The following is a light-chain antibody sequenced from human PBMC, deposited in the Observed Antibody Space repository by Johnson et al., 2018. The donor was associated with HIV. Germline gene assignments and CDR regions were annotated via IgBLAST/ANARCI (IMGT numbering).Light chain of an antibody. CDR2: ENN. Sequence: HSVLTQPPSVSAAPGQKVTISCSGSSSNIGNNYVSWYQQLPGTAPKLLIYENNKRPSGIPDRFSGSKSGTSATLGITGLQTGDEADYYCGTWDSSLSAGGVFGTGPKVTVL. CDR3: GTWDSSLSAGGV. CDR1: SSNIGNNY. V-gene: IGLV1-51*02. J-gene: IGLJ1*01.